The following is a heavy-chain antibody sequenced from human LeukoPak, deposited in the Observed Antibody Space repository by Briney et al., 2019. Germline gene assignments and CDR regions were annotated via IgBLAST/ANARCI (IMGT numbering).Heavy chain of an antibody. CDR2: IYSGGST. V-gene: IGHV3-66*01. CDR3: ARGAGYSYGSYFDY. D-gene: IGHD5-18*01. Sequence: GGSLRLSCAASGFTVSSNYMSWVRQAPGKGLEWVSVIYSGGSTYYADSVKVRFTISRDNSKNTLYLQMNSLRAEDTAVYYCARGAGYSYGSYFDYWGQGTLVTVSS. J-gene: IGHJ4*02. CDR1: GFTVSSNY.